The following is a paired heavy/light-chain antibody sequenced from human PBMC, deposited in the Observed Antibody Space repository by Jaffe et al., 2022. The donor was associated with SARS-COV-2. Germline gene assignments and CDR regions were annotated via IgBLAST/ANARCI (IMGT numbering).Heavy chain of an antibody. J-gene: IGHJ5*02. CDR1: GGSISSYY. D-gene: IGHD3-10*01. Sequence: QVQLQESGPGLVKPSETLSLTCTVSGGSISSYYWNWIRQPPGKGLEWIAFISESGTTNYNPSLKSRVSISIDTSKNQFSLKMSSVTTADTAVYYCARFFGSGRRWLDPWGQGTLVTVSS. CDR3: ARFFGSGRRWLDP. V-gene: IGHV4-59*01. CDR2: ISESGTT.
Light chain of an antibody. Sequence: EIVMTQSPATLSVSPGERATLSCRASQSVSSNLAWYQQKPGQAPRLLIYGASTRATGIPAGVSGSGSGTEFTLTISSLQSEDFAVYYCQQYKDWPLTFGGGTKVEIK. J-gene: IGKJ4*01. CDR1: QSVSSN. CDR2: GAS. CDR3: QQYKDWPLT. V-gene: IGKV3-15*01.